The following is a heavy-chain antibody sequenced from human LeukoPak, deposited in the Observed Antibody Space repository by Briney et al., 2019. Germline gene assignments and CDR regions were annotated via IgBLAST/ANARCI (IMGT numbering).Heavy chain of an antibody. CDR3: ARARSGSYSDY. J-gene: IGHJ4*02. Sequence: GGSLRLSCAASGFTFSRYWMSWVRQAPGKGLEWVANIKEDGSEKYYVESVKGRFSISRDNAKNSLYLQMDSLRAEDTAVYYCARARSGSYSDYWGQGTLVTVSS. V-gene: IGHV3-7*01. D-gene: IGHD3-3*01. CDR1: GFTFSRYW. CDR2: IKEDGSEK.